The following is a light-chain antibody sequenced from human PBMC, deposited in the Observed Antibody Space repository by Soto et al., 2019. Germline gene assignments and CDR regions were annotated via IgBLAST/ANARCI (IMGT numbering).Light chain of an antibody. J-gene: IGKJ2*03. Sequence: GERATLSCRASQSVATYVAWYQQKPGQAPRLLIYGASNRATGIPDRFSGSGSGTDFTLTISFLEREGLHAYYQHGFG. CDR3: HG. V-gene: IGKV3-11*01. CDR2: GAS. CDR1: QSVATY.